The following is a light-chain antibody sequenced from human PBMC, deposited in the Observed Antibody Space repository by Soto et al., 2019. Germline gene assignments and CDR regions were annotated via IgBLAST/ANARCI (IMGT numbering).Light chain of an antibody. V-gene: IGLV2-14*01. CDR2: DVS. CDR3: SSYTSSSTQV. J-gene: IGLJ2*01. Sequence: QSALTQPASVSGSPGQSITISCTGTSSDVGGYNYVSWYQQHPGKAPKLMIYDVSNRPSGVSNRFSGSKSGNTASLTISGXQAEDEXXYYCSSYTSSSTQVFGGGTKLTVL. CDR1: SSDVGGYNY.